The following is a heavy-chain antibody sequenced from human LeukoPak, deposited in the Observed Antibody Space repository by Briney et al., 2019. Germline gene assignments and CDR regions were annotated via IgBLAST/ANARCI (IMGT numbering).Heavy chain of an antibody. D-gene: IGHD2-15*01. V-gene: IGHV1-69*06. CDR3: ARGVLLQGRGAFDI. CDR1: GGTFSSYA. CDR2: IIPIFGTA. J-gene: IGHJ3*02. Sequence: ASVKVSCKASGGTFSSYAISWVRQAPGHGLEWMGGIIPIFGTANYAQKFQGRVTITADKSTSTAYMELSSLRSEDTAVYYCARGVLLQGRGAFDIWGQGTMVTVSS.